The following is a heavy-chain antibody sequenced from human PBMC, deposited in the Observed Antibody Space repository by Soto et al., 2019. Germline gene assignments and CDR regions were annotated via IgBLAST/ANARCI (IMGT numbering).Heavy chain of an antibody. Sequence: PSETLSLTCTVSGGSLSPYYWSWIRQPPGKGLEWIGYIYYSGSTNYNPSLKSRVTISVDTSKNQFSLKVSSVTAADTAVYYCARDSRGDYYDSSGQYYYYYYGMDVWGQGTTVTVSS. CDR1: GGSLSPYY. CDR3: ARDSRGDYYDSSGQYYYYYYGMDV. V-gene: IGHV4-59*01. D-gene: IGHD3-22*01. J-gene: IGHJ6*02. CDR2: IYYSGST.